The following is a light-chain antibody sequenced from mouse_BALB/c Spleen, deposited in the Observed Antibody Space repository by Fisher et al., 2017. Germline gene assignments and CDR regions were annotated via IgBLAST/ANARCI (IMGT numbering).Light chain of an antibody. J-gene: IGKJ5*01. CDR2: DTS. Sequence: IVITQTPAIMSASLGERVTMTCTASSSVSSSYLHWYQQKPGSSPRLLIYDTSNLASGVPARFSGSGSGTSYSLTISSMEAEDAATYYCQQWSSYPPTFGAGTKLELK. V-gene: IGKV4-74*01. CDR3: QQWSSYPPT. CDR1: SSVSSSY.